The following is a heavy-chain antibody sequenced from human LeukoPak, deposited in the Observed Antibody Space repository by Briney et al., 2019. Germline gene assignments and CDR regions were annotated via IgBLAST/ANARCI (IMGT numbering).Heavy chain of an antibody. J-gene: IGHJ4*02. V-gene: IGHV1-69*06. Sequence: SSVNVSCKASGCTFSSYAISWVRQAPGQGLEWMGGIIPIFGTANYAQKFQGRVTITADKSKSTAYMELSSLRSEDTAVYYCAREGNYGSGSYYPAPFDYWGQGTLVTVSS. CDR2: IIPIFGTA. D-gene: IGHD3-10*01. CDR1: GCTFSSYA. CDR3: AREGNYGSGSYYPAPFDY.